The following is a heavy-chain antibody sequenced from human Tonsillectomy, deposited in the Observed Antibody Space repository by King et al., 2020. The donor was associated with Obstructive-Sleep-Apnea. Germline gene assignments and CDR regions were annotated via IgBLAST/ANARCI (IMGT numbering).Heavy chain of an antibody. CDR3: ARDMDIAVAGYWYFDL. CDR2: IKQDGSEK. Sequence: VQLVESGGGLVQPGGSLRLSCAASGFTFSSYWMSWVRQAPGKGLEWVANIKQDGSEKYYVDSVKGRFTISRDNAKNSLYLQMNSLRADDTAVYYCARDMDIAVAGYWYFDLWGRGTLVTVSS. J-gene: IGHJ2*01. CDR1: GFTFSSYW. D-gene: IGHD6-19*01. V-gene: IGHV3-7*03.